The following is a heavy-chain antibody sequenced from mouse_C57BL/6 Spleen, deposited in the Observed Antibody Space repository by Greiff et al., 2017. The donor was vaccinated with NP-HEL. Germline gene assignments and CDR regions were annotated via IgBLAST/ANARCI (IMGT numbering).Heavy chain of an antibody. CDR2: IDPENGDT. CDR3: TLYYGNYRYAMDY. J-gene: IGHJ4*01. D-gene: IGHD2-1*01. Sequence: DVQLQESGAELVRPGASVKLSCTASGFNIKDDYMHWVKQRPEQGLEWIGWIDPENGDTEYASKFQGKATITADTSSNTAYLQLSSLTSEDTAVYYCTLYYGNYRYAMDYWGQGTSVTVSS. CDR1: GFNIKDDY. V-gene: IGHV14-4*01.